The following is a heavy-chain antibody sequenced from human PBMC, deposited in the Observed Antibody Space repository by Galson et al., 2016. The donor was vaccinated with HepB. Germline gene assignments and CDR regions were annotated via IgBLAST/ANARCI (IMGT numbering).Heavy chain of an antibody. Sequence: SLRLSCAASGFTFSNRGMHRVRQAPGKGLEWVAAVSMDGRRKFYADSVKGRFTISRDNSNNMLFLQMNILRADDTAVYYCAKRHEYCPPVGCSVDYWGQGTLVSVSS. J-gene: IGHJ4*02. CDR1: GFTFSNRG. D-gene: IGHD2/OR15-2a*01. CDR3: AKRHEYCPPVGCSVDY. CDR2: VSMDGRRK. V-gene: IGHV3-30*18.